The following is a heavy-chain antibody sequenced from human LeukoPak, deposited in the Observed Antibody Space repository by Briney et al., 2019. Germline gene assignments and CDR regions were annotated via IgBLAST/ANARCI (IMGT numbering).Heavy chain of an antibody. J-gene: IGHJ4*02. CDR3: AKVWSVYYDGSGYFLDY. CDR2: ISYDGSNK. CDR1: GFTFSSYG. V-gene: IGHV3-30*18. D-gene: IGHD3-22*01. Sequence: GGSLRLSCAASGFTFSSYGMHWVRQAPGKGLEWVAFISYDGSNKFYADSVKGRFTISRDNSKNTLFLEMTSLRAEDTAVYYCAKVWSVYYDGSGYFLDYWGQGTLVTVSS.